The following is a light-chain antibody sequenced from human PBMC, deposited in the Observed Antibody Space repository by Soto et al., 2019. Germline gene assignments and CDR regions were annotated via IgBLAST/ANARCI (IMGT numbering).Light chain of an antibody. Sequence: EVVLTQSPGTLSLSPWERATLSCRASQGVTTAYLAWYQHKPGQAPRLLIYGASNRATGIPDRFSGSGSGTDFTLTISRLEPEDFAVYSCQQYGSSPLFTFGPGTKVDLK. J-gene: IGKJ3*01. CDR3: QQYGSSPLFT. V-gene: IGKV3-20*01. CDR2: GAS. CDR1: QGVTTAY.